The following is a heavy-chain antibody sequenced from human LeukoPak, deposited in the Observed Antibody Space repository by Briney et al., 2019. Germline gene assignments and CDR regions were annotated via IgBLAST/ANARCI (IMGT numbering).Heavy chain of an antibody. V-gene: IGHV4-59*08. CDR1: GGSISSYY. CDR2: IYYSGST. Sequence: SETLSLTCTVSGGSISSYYWSWIRQPPGKGLEWIGYIYYSGSTKYNPSLKSRVTMAVDTSKNQFSLKLSSVTAADTAVYYCARAMGVAVADYYFYYMDVWGKGTTVTVSS. CDR3: ARAMGVAVADYYFYYMDV. J-gene: IGHJ6*03. D-gene: IGHD2-15*01.